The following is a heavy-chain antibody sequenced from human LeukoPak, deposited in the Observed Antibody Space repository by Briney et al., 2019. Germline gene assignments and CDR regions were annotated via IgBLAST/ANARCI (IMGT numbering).Heavy chain of an antibody. D-gene: IGHD3-16*01. V-gene: IGHV3-30*04. CDR2: LSYDEKNK. J-gene: IGHJ4*02. Sequence: GGSLRLSCAASGFTFSDYAMHWVRQAPGKGLEWVSILSYDEKNKYYADSVKGRCTISRDTSKNTLYLQMNSLRSEDTAVYYCARDGGYYFDYWGQGTLVTVSS. CDR1: GFTFSDYA. CDR3: ARDGGYYFDY.